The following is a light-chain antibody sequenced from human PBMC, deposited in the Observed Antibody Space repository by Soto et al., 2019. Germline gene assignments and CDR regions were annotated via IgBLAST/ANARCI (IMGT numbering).Light chain of an antibody. Sequence: QLTQSPSSLSASVGDRVTLTCRASQGISSNLAWYQQKPGRAPKLLILGASTLHSGVPSRCSGSGTETDFTLAISSLQPEDFATYFCEKLDADPAWTVGEGTKVELK. V-gene: IGKV1-9*01. CDR1: QGISSN. J-gene: IGKJ1*01. CDR3: EKLDADPAWT. CDR2: GAS.